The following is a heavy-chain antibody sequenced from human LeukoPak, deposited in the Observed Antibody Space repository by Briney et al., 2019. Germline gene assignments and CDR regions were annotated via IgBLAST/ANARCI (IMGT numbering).Heavy chain of an antibody. D-gene: IGHD4-23*01. Sequence: TVKLSCKASGGTFTSYAISRVSQAPGQGLEWMGRIIPIFGTANYAQKCQGRVTITTDESTSTAYMELSSLRSEDTAVYYCAEVGNSGFDYWGQGTLVTVSS. CDR3: AEVGNSGFDY. CDR1: GGTFTSYA. CDR2: IIPIFGTA. J-gene: IGHJ4*02. V-gene: IGHV1-69*05.